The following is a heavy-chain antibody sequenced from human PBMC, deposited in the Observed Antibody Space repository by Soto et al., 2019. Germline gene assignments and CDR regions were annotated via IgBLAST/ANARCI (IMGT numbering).Heavy chain of an antibody. CDR3: AHRHSSSWYDNWFDP. D-gene: IGHD6-13*01. V-gene: IGHV2-5*02. J-gene: IGHJ5*02. CDR1: GFSLSTSGVG. Sequence: QITLKESGPTLVKPTRTLTLTCTFSGFSLSTSGVGVGWIRQPPGKALEWLALIYWDDDKRYSPSLKSRLTITKDTSKNQVVLTMTNMDPVDTATYYCAHRHSSSWYDNWFDPWDQGTLVTVSS. CDR2: IYWDDDK.